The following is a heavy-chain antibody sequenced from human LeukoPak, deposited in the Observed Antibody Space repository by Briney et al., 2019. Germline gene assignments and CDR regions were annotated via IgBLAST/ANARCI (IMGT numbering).Heavy chain of an antibody. J-gene: IGHJ4*02. CDR3: ARDFPAKKDYYDSPGDFVY. CDR1: GFTVSSNY. V-gene: IGHV3-66*02. CDR2: IYSGGST. D-gene: IGHD3-22*01. Sequence: PGGSLRLSCAASGFTVSSNYMSWVRQAPGKGLEWVSVIYSGGSTYYADSVKGRFTISRDNSKNTLYLQMNSLRAEDTAVYYCARDFPAKKDYYDSPGDFVYWGQGTLVTVSS.